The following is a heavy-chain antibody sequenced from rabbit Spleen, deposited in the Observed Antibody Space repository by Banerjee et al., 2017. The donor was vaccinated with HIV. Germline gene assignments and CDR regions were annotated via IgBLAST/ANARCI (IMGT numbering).Heavy chain of an antibody. CDR3: ARDAATSFSSYGMDL. Sequence: QSLEESGGGLVKPGSSLTLTCTASGVSFSFSNYMCWVRQAPGKGLEWIGCVDIGSSDFTYFASWAKGRFTISKTSSTTVTLQMTSLTAADTATYFCARDAATSFSSYGMDLWGQGTLVTVS. J-gene: IGHJ3*01. CDR2: VDIGSSDFT. CDR1: GVSFSFSNY. D-gene: IGHD8-1*01. V-gene: IGHV1S40*01.